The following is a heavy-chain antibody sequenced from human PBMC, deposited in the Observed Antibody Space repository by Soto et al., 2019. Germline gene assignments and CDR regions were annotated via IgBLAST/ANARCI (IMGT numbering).Heavy chain of an antibody. CDR1: GGSISSGGYY. J-gene: IGHJ4*02. D-gene: IGHD5-12*01. Sequence: SETLSLTCTVSGGSISSGGYYWSWIRQHPGKGLEWIGYIYYSGSTYYNPSLKSRVTISVDTSKNQFSLKLSSVTAADTAVYYWARAIVATERYFDYWGQGTLVTVS. CDR3: ARAIVATERYFDY. CDR2: IYYSGST. V-gene: IGHV4-31*03.